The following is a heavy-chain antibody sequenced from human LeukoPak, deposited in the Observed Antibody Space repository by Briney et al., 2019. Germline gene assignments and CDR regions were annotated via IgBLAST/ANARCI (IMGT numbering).Heavy chain of an antibody. V-gene: IGHV5-51*01. D-gene: IGHD3-9*01. CDR2: IYPGDSDT. Sequence: GESLKISCKGSGYSFTSYWIGWVRQMPGKGLEWMGIIYPGDSDTRYSPSFQGQVTISADKSISTAYLQWSSLKASDTAMYYCARHRGDGGVTISLPEVEGFDPWGQGTLVTVSS. CDR3: ARHRGDGGVTISLPEVEGFDP. J-gene: IGHJ5*02. CDR1: GYSFTSYW.